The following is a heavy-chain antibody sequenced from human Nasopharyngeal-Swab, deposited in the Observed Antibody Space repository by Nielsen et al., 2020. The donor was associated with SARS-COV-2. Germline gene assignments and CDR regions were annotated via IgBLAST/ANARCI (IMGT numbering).Heavy chain of an antibody. D-gene: IGHD3-9*01. CDR2: ISGSGGST. Sequence: GESLKISCAASGFTFSSYAMSWVRQAPGKGLEWVSAISGSGGSTYYADSVKGRFTISRDNSKNTLYLQMNSLRAEDTAVYYCAKDPNDITYYDILTGRDNAFDIWGQGTMVTVSS. CDR3: AKDPNDITYYDILTGRDNAFDI. V-gene: IGHV3-23*01. J-gene: IGHJ3*02. CDR1: GFTFSSYA.